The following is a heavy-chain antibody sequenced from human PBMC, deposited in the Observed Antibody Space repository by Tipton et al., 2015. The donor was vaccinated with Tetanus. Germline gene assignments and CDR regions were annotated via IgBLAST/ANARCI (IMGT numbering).Heavy chain of an antibody. CDR2: IYYSGSS. V-gene: IGHV4-39*07. Sequence: TLSLTCNVSGASMSSSSYYWDWIRQPPGKGLEWIGSIYYSGSSYYNPSLKSRVAISMDTSKNQISLKLSSVTAADTAVYYCARRSYCSSSRCFDAFDLWGQGTMVTVSS. CDR3: ARRSYCSSSRCFDAFDL. D-gene: IGHD2-2*01. J-gene: IGHJ3*01. CDR1: GASMSSSSYY.